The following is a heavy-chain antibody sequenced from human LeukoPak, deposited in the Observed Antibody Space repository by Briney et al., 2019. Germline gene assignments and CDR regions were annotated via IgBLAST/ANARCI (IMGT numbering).Heavy chain of an antibody. CDR1: GGSISSGGYY. D-gene: IGHD3-22*01. Sequence: PSETLSLTCTVSGGSISSGGYYWSWIRQPPGKGLEWIGEINHSGSTNYNPPLKSRVTISVDTSKKQFSLKLSSVTAADTAVYYCVTYYFDSSGPKKNYWGQGTLVTVSS. CDR2: INHSGST. J-gene: IGHJ4*02. CDR3: VTYYFDSSGPKKNY. V-gene: IGHV4-39*07.